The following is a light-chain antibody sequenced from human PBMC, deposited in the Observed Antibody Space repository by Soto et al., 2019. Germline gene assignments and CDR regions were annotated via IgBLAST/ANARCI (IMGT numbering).Light chain of an antibody. CDR1: QSISSNF. J-gene: IGKJ3*01. V-gene: IGKV3-20*01. CDR2: GAS. CDR3: QQSNSSPIT. Sequence: ENDLTQSPGCLSLWALEIGATSFRASQSISSNFLAWYQQKPGQAPKLLIYGASSMASGVPYRFSGSGSGTDFTLTISRLEPEDFAMYYCQQSNSSPITFGEGTKVD.